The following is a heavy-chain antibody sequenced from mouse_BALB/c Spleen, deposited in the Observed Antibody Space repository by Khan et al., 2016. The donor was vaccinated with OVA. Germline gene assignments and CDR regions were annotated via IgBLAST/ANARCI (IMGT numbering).Heavy chain of an antibody. CDR2: ISSGSCTI. V-gene: IGHV5-17*02. D-gene: IGHD1-1*01. J-gene: IGHJ2*01. Sequence: EVPLVESGGGLVQPGGSRKLSCAASGFTFRSFGMHWVRQAPEKGLEWVAYISSGSCTIYYADTVKGRFTISRDNPKHTLLLQMTSLRSEGTAMYYCRRCPLSYGYLDYWGQGTTLTVSS. CDR1: GFTFRSFG. CDR3: RRCPLSYGYLDY.